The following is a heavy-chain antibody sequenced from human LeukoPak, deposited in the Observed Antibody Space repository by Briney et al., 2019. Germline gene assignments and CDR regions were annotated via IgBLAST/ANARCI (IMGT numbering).Heavy chain of an antibody. D-gene: IGHD2-8*01. CDR2: LFDSGNT. CDR3: SRENGAFSPFGY. CDR1: GGSISSRSYY. J-gene: IGHJ4*02. V-gene: IGHV4-39*07. Sequence: SETLSLTCIVSGGSISSRSYYWDWIRQPPGKGLEWIGNLFDSGNTHYNPSLRSRLTMSVDTSKNQLSLNLTSVTAADTAVYYCSRENGAFSPFGYWGQGTLVTVLS.